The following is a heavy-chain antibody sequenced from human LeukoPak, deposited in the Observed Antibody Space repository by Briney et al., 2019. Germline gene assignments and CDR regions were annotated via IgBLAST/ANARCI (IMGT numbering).Heavy chain of an antibody. CDR2: IRNSGSYT. CDR1: GFTFSSYG. D-gene: IGHD6-13*01. V-gene: IGHV3-23*01. J-gene: IGHJ3*02. Sequence: GGTLRLSCGASGFTFSSYGMSWVRQAPGKGLEWVSGIRNSGSYTYYADSVKGRFTISRDNSKNTLYVQMTSLRVEDTAVYFCAKHRAAGVAFDIWGQGTMVTVSS. CDR3: AKHRAAGVAFDI.